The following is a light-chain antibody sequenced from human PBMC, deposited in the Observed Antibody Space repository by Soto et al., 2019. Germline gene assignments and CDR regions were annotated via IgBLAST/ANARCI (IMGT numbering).Light chain of an antibody. CDR2: GAS. CDR3: QQYDNWPRT. CDR1: QSINSN. V-gene: IGKV3-15*01. Sequence: DIVMTQSPVTLFVSPGERATLSCRASQSINSNLAWYQQKPGQAPRLLIYGASTRATGFPARFSGSGSGTEFTLTISSLQSGDFAVYYCQQYDNWPRTFGQGTKVDIK. J-gene: IGKJ1*01.